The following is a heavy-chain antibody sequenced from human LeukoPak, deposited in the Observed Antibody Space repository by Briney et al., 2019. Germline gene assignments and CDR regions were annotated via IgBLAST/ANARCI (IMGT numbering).Heavy chain of an antibody. CDR3: ARDVHGDYGSGWFDP. D-gene: IGHD4-17*01. CDR2: IMPLFGTA. J-gene: IGHJ5*02. V-gene: IGHV1-69*05. CDR1: VGTFNNSA. Sequence: ASVKVSCKTSVGTFNNSAISWVRQAPGQGLEWLGGIMPLFGTAGYAQKFQGRVTITKDESTRTVYLELTSLTSDGTAVYYCARDVHGDYGSGWFDPWGQGTLVSVSS.